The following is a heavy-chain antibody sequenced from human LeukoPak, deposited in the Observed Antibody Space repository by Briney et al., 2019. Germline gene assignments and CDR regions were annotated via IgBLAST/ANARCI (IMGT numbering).Heavy chain of an antibody. V-gene: IGHV3-23*01. Sequence: GGSLRLSCAASGFTFSSYAMSWVRQAPGEGLQWVSALSGSGLSTYYADSVKGRFTISRDNSKNTLYLQMNSLRAEDTAVYYCAKGGESSSWLFDYWGQGTLVPVSS. CDR3: AKGGESSSWLFDY. CDR2: LSGSGLST. D-gene: IGHD6-13*01. J-gene: IGHJ4*02. CDR1: GFTFSSYA.